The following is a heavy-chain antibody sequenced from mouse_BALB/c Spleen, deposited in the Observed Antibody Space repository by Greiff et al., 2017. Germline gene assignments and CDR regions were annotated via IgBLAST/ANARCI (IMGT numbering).Heavy chain of an antibody. J-gene: IGHJ3*01. CDR1: GYTFTSYW. Sequence: QVQLQQSGAELAKPGASVKMSCKASGYTFTSYWMHWVKQRPGQGLEWIGYINPSTGYTVYNQKFKDKATLTADKSSSTAYMQLSSLTSEDSAVYYCARSGYGKGFAYWGQGTLVTVSA. CDR2: INPSTGYT. V-gene: IGHV1-7*01. CDR3: ARSGYGKGFAY. D-gene: IGHD2-10*02.